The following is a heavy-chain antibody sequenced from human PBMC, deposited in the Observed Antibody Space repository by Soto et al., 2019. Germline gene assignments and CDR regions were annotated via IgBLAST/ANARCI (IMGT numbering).Heavy chain of an antibody. CDR1: GFTFSSYG. Sequence: GGSLRLSCAASGFTFSSYGMHWVRQAPGKGLEWVAVISYDGSNKYYADSVKGRFTISRDNSKNTLYLQMNSLRAEDTAVYYCAKVRAPHSGSYPFDYWGQGTLVTVSS. V-gene: IGHV3-30*18. CDR2: ISYDGSNK. D-gene: IGHD1-26*01. J-gene: IGHJ4*02. CDR3: AKVRAPHSGSYPFDY.